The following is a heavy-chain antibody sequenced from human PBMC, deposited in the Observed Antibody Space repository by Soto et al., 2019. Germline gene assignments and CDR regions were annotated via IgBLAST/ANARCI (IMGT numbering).Heavy chain of an antibody. V-gene: IGHV3-33*01. D-gene: IGHD3-3*01. CDR3: ASERWSGCRGDAFDI. Sequence: QVQLVESGGGVVQPGRSLRLSCAASGFTFSSYGMRWVRQAPGAGQEWVAVIWYDGSNKYYADSVKGRFTISRDSSKNALYLQMNSRRAEDTAGYYCASERWSGCRGDAFDIWGQGTMVTVAS. CDR2: IWYDGSNK. CDR1: GFTFSSYG. J-gene: IGHJ3*02.